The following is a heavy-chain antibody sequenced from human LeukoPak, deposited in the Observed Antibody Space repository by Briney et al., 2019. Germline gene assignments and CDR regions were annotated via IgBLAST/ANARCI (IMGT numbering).Heavy chain of an antibody. Sequence: PGGSLRLSCAASGFTFDDYAMHWVRQAPGKGLEWVSGISWNSGSIGYADSVKGRFTISRDNAKNSLYLQMNSLRAEDMALYYCAKDAAGTFDYWGQGTLVTVSS. CDR3: AKDAAGTFDY. V-gene: IGHV3-9*03. CDR2: ISWNSGSI. CDR1: GFTFDDYA. D-gene: IGHD6-19*01. J-gene: IGHJ4*02.